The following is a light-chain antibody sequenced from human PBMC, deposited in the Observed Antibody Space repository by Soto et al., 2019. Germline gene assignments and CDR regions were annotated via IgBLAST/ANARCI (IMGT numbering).Light chain of an antibody. CDR1: RSNIGARFD. CDR2: SNN. J-gene: IGLJ1*01. Sequence: QSVLTQPPSVSGGPGQRVTISCTGSRSNIGARFDVHWYQQLPGSAPKLLIYSNNNRPSGVPDRFSVSRSATSASLAITGLQAADAADYYCQSYDSSLSAYVFGTATKVTVL. V-gene: IGLV1-40*01. CDR3: QSYDSSLSAYV.